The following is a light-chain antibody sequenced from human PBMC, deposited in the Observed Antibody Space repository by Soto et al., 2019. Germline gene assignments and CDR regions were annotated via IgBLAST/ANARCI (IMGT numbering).Light chain of an antibody. CDR2: ANT. CDR1: SSYIGAGYD. J-gene: IGLJ2*01. V-gene: IGLV1-40*01. CDR3: QSYDDSLGGHVI. Sequence: QSVLTQPPSVSGAPGQRVTISCTGSSSYIGAGYDVHWYQQLPGTAPKLLIYANTNRPSGVPDRFSGSKSGTSASLVITGLQAEDEADYYCQSYDDSLGGHVIFGGGTQLTVL.